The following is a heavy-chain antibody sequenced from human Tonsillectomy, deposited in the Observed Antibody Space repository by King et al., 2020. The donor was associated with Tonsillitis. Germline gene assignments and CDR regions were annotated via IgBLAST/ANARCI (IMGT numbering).Heavy chain of an antibody. CDR2: ISSSGSTI. J-gene: IGHJ5*02. V-gene: IGHV3-11*01. D-gene: IGHD4-11*01. Sequence: VQLVESGGGLVKPGGSLRLSCAASGFTFSDYYISWLRQAPGKGLEWVSYISSSGSTIYYADSVKDRFTISRDNAKNSLYLQMNSLRAEDTAVDYCASPGMTTVTHNWFDPWGQGTLVTVSS. CDR1: GFTFSDYY. CDR3: ASPGMTTVTHNWFDP.